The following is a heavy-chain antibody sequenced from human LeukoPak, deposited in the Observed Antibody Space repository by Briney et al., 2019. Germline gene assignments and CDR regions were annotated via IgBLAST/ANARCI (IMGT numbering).Heavy chain of an antibody. J-gene: IGHJ4*02. Sequence: GGSLRLSCAASGFTFSSYGMHWVRQAPGKGLEWVAVIWYDGSNKYYADSVKGRFTISRDNSKNTLYLQMNSLRAEDTAVYYCARAPRYYDYVWGSYRVPHFDYWGQGTLVTVSS. CDR1: GFTFSSYG. CDR2: IWYDGSNK. D-gene: IGHD3-16*02. V-gene: IGHV3-33*01. CDR3: ARAPRYYDYVWGSYRVPHFDY.